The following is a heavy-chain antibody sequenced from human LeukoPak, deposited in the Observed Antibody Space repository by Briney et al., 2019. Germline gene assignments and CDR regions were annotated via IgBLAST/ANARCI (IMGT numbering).Heavy chain of an antibody. CDR1: GGTFSSYA. CDR3: ARGDSSGYYQRFDY. D-gene: IGHD3-22*01. J-gene: IGHJ4*02. CDR2: IIPIFGTA. V-gene: IGHV1-69*05. Sequence: SVKVSCKASGGTFSSYAISWVRQAPGQGFEWMGGIIPIFGTANYAQKFQGRVTITTDESTSTAYMELSSLRSEDTAVYYCARGDSSGYYQRFDYWGQGTLVTVSS.